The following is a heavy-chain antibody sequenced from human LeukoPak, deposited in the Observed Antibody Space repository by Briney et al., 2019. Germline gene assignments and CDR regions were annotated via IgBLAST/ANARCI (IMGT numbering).Heavy chain of an antibody. CDR2: ISSSSSYI. V-gene: IGHV3-21*01. CDR1: GFTLSSYS. D-gene: IGHD6-13*01. Sequence: GGSLRLSCAASGFTLSSYSMNWVRQAPGKGLEWVSSISSSSSYIYYADSVKGRFTISRDNAKNSLYLQMNSLRAEDTAVYYCARDNPYSSSWHIFDYWGQGTLVTVSS. CDR3: ARDNPYSSSWHIFDY. J-gene: IGHJ4*02.